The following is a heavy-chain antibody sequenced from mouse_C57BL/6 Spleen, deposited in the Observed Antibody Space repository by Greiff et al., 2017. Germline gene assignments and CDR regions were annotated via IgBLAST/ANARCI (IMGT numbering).Heavy chain of an antibody. V-gene: IGHV5-9*01. Sequence: EVKLMESGGGLVKPGGSLKLSCAASGFTFSSYTMSWVRQTPEKRLEWVATISGGGGNTYYPDSVKGRFTISRDNAKNTLYLQMSSLRSEDTALYYCARHYGSSYGYFDVWGTGTTVTVSS. CDR1: GFTFSSYT. J-gene: IGHJ1*03. CDR2: ISGGGGNT. CDR3: ARHYGSSYGYFDV. D-gene: IGHD1-1*01.